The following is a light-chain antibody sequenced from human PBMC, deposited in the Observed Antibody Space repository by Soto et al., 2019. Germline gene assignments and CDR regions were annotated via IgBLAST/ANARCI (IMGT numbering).Light chain of an antibody. CDR2: EVT. V-gene: IGLV2-8*01. CDR1: SSDVGDYNY. J-gene: IGLJ2*01. Sequence: QSALTQPPSASGSPGQSVTISCTGTSSDVGDYNYVSWYQQHPGKAPKLMIYEVTKRPSGVPDRFSGSKSGNTASLTVSGLPAEDEADYFCSSYAGRNNVIFGGGTKLTVL. CDR3: SSYAGRNNVI.